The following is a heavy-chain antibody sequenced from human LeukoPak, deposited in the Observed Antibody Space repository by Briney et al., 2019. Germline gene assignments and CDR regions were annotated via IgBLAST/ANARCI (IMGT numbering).Heavy chain of an antibody. D-gene: IGHD2-2*01. J-gene: IGHJ6*02. V-gene: IGHV3-7*03. CDR3: ARDRERYCSSTSCYHYYYYGMDV. CDR1: GFTFSGFW. CDR2: INSDGSEG. Sequence: GGSLRLSCAVSGFTFSGFWMSWSRQAPGKGLEWVASINSDGSEGYYADVVKGRFTISRDNAKNSLYLQINSLRAEDTAVYYCARDRERYCSSTSCYHYYYYGMDVWGQGTTVTVSS.